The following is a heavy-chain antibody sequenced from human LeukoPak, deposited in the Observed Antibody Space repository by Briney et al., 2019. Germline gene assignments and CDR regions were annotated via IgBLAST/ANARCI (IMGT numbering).Heavy chain of an antibody. CDR3: AKGSGSYPGSGYGMDV. Sequence: GGSLRLSCAASGFTFSDYYMSWIRQAPGKGLEWVSYISSSSSYTNYADSVKGRFTISRDNAKNSLYLQMNSLRAEDTAVYYCAKGSGSYPGSGYGMDVWGQGTTVTVSS. CDR1: GFTFSDYY. J-gene: IGHJ6*02. CDR2: ISSSSSYT. V-gene: IGHV3-11*05. D-gene: IGHD1-26*01.